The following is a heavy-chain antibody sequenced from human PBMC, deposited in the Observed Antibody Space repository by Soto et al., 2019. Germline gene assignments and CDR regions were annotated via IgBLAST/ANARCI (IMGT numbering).Heavy chain of an antibody. CDR3: SISKVGFWRGYYSDRAFDH. D-gene: IGHD3-3*01. CDR1: GFTFDDYA. J-gene: IGHJ4*01. V-gene: IGHV3-9*01. CDR2: ISYNSGSV. Sequence: EVQLVESGGGLVQPGNSLRLSCAGSGFTFDDYAMHWVRQAPGKGLEWVSGISYNSGSVGYADSVSGRFTISRDRAKQSLYLEMNSLKTEDTAFYYCSISKVGFWRGYYSDRAFDHWGHGTLVTVSS.